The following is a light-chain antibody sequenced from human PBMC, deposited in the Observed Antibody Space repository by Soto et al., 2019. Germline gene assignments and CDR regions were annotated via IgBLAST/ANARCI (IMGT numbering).Light chain of an antibody. V-gene: IGKV1-9*01. CDR3: QQLNSYPLT. Sequence: DIQLTQSPSFLSASVGDRVTITCRASQGISSYLAWYQQKPGKATKLLIYAASTLRSGVPSRFSGSGSGTEFTLTISSLQPEDFATYYCQQLNSYPLTFGPGTKVDIK. J-gene: IGKJ3*01. CDR2: AAS. CDR1: QGISSY.